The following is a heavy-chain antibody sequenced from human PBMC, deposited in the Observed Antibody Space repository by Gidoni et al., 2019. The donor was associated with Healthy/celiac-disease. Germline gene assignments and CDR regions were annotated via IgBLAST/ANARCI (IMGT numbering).Heavy chain of an antibody. CDR1: GFTFSSYA. J-gene: IGHJ4*02. D-gene: IGHD3-16*02. CDR3: AKEGYNYDYVWGSYRSYYFDY. V-gene: IGHV3-23*01. CDR2: ISGSGGST. Sequence: EVQLLESGGGLVQPGGSLRLSCAASGFTFSSYAMRWVRQAPGKGLEWVSAISGSGGSTYYADSVKGRFTISRDNSKNTLYLQMNSLRAEDTAVYYCAKEGYNYDYVWGSYRSYYFDYWGQGTLVTVSS.